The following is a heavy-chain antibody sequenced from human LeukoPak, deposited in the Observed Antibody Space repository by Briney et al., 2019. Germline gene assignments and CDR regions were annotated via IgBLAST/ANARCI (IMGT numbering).Heavy chain of an antibody. J-gene: IGHJ4*02. V-gene: IGHV3-33*01. CDR3: ARGDETYYFDY. CDR2: IWYDGSNK. CDR1: GFSFSTFG. Sequence: GGSLRLSCAASGFSFSTFGMHWVRQAPGKGLEWVALIWYDGSNKYHADSVKGRFTISRDNSKNTLYLQMNSLRAEDTAVYHCARGDETYYFDYWGQGTLVTVSS.